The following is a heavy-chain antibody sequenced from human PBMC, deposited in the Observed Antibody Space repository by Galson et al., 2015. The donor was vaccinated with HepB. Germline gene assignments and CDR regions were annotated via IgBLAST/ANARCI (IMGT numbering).Heavy chain of an antibody. Sequence: SLRLSCAAFGFTLSTYGMHWVRQAPGKGLEWVSIISKDGSVKYYGDSVRGRFTVSRDITKNTLFLQMNTLRPEDTAVYYCSRDRGLGVVSPYLDHWGQGALVTVSS. D-gene: IGHD3-3*01. V-gene: IGHV3-30*03. J-gene: IGHJ4*02. CDR2: ISKDGSVK. CDR1: GFTLSTYG. CDR3: SRDRGLGVVSPYLDH.